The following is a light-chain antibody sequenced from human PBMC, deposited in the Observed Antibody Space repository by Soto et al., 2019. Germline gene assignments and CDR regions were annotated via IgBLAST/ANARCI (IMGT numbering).Light chain of an antibody. CDR2: AAS. V-gene: IGKV3-15*01. J-gene: IGKJ4*01. Sequence: VMTQSPATLSESPGERATLSCRASQSVSINVAWYQQKLGQAPRLLISAASTRATGIPARFSGSGSGTEFTLTISSLQSEDFAVYYCQQYNNWPLTFGGGTKVDIK. CDR1: QSVSIN. CDR3: QQYNNWPLT.